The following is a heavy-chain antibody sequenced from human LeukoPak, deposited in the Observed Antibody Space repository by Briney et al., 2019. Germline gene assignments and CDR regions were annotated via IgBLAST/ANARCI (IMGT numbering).Heavy chain of an antibody. CDR1: GGSISSYY. J-gene: IGHJ4*02. CDR2: IYYSGST. V-gene: IGHV4-39*01. Sequence: PSETLSLTCTVSGGSISSYYWGWIRQPPGKGLEWIGSIYYSGSTYYNPSLKSRVTISVDTSKNQFSLKLSSVTAADTAVYYCARVRVVVVNYYFDYWGQGTLVTVSS. CDR3: ARVRVVVVNYYFDY. D-gene: IGHD3-22*01.